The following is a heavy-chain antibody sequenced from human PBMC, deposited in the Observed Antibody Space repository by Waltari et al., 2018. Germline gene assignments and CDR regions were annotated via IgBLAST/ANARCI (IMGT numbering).Heavy chain of an antibody. CDR1: GFRFSVYW. Sequence: EVQLVESGGGLVQPGGSLRLSCAASGFRFSVYWMNWVRQAPGKGLEWVANMNPDVSEKQYVDSVKGRFPISRDNAKNSLYLQMNSLRAEDTAVYYCVRTGYGGNALDYWGQGTLVTVSS. J-gene: IGHJ4*02. V-gene: IGHV3-7*01. D-gene: IGHD2-15*01. CDR2: MNPDVSEK. CDR3: VRTGYGGNALDY.